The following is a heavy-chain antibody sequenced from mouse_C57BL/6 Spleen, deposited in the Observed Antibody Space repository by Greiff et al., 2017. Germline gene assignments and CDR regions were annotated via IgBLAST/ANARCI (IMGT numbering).Heavy chain of an antibody. V-gene: IGHV1-59*01. Sequence: QVHVKQPGAELVRPGTSVKLSCKASGYTFTSYWMHWVKQRPGQGLEWIGVIDPSDSYTNYNQKFKGKATLTVDTSSSTAYMQLSSLTSEDSAVYYCARPTGTMVNYWYFDVWGTGTTVTVSS. D-gene: IGHD4-1*02. CDR3: ARPTGTMVNYWYFDV. CDR1: GYTFTSYW. J-gene: IGHJ1*03. CDR2: IDPSDSYT.